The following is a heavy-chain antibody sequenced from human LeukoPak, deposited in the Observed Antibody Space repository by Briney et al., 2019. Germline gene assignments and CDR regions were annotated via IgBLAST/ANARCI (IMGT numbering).Heavy chain of an antibody. J-gene: IGHJ4*02. Sequence: SQPLSLTCTVSGGPISSGDYYWRWIRQPPGKGLEWNGYFYYSGSPSYNPSLKRRVTISVATSKNQFSLKLSSVTAADTAVCYCARATAIDQSAGWYPPGFFNYWGQGTLVTVSS. V-gene: IGHV4-30-4*01. CDR3: ARATAIDQSAGWYPPGFFNY. CDR2: FYYSGSP. D-gene: IGHD6-19*01. CDR1: GGPISSGDYY.